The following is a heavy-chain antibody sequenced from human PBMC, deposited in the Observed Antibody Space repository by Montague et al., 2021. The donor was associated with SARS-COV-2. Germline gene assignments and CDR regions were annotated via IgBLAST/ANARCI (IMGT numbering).Heavy chain of an antibody. D-gene: IGHD1-7*01. CDR3: ARGLYNWNYEHWFDT. CDR2: IHYSGST. J-gene: IGHJ5*02. Sequence: SETLSLTCTVSGGSVGSSHYYWAWIRQPPGKGLEWIGTIHYSGSTYYXPSPRSRVTIDVDASTNQFSLKLHSVTAADTAVYFCARGLYNWNYEHWFDTWGQGTLVTVSS. CDR1: GGSVGSSHYY. V-gene: IGHV4-39*01.